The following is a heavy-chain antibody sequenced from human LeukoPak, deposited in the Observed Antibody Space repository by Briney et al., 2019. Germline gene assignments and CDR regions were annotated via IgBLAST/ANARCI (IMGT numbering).Heavy chain of an antibody. V-gene: IGHV3-21*01. CDR2: ISSSSSYI. CDR1: GFTFSSYS. J-gene: IGHJ6*02. Sequence: GGSLRLSCAASGFTFSSYSMNWVRQAPGKGLEWVSSISSSSSYIYYADSVKGRFTISRDNAKNSLYLQMNSLGAEDTAVYYCARFATSSSEYYYGMDVWGQGTTVTVSS. D-gene: IGHD6-6*01. CDR3: ARFATSSSEYYYGMDV.